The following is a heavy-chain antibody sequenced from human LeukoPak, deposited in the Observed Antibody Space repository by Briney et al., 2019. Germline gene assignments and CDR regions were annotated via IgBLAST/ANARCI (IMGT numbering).Heavy chain of an antibody. Sequence: SVKVSCKASGGTFSSYAISWVRQAPGQGLEWMGGIIPIFGTAHYAQKFQGRVTITADESTSTAYMELSSLRSEDTAVYYCARKSGLWSGYYYMDVWGKGTTVTVSS. D-gene: IGHD3-3*01. V-gene: IGHV1-69*13. CDR1: GGTFSSYA. CDR3: ARKSGLWSGYYYMDV. J-gene: IGHJ6*03. CDR2: IIPIFGTA.